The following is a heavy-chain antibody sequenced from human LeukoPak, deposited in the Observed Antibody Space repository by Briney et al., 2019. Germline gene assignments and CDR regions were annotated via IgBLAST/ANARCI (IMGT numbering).Heavy chain of an antibody. CDR2: ISGSGGST. V-gene: IGHV3-23*01. D-gene: IGHD3-10*01. CDR3: AKVLNVVRRSRAGSGSYFDY. J-gene: IGHJ4*02. CDR1: GFTFSSYA. Sequence: GGSLRLSCAASGFTFSSYAMSWVRQAPGKGLEWVLAISGSGGSTYYADSVKGRFTISRDNSKNTLYLQMNSLRAEDTAVYYCAKVLNVVRRSRAGSGSYFDYWGQGTLVTVSS.